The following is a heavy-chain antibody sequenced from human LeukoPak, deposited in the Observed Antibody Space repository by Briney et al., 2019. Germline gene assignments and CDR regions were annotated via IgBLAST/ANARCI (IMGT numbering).Heavy chain of an antibody. V-gene: IGHV1-18*01. J-gene: IGHJ5*02. D-gene: IGHD3-10*01. CDR3: AAHFYYHDSGSYYAFDP. CDR1: GYTFSSYG. CDR2: IGAYNGNT. Sequence: ASVKVSCKASGYTFSSYGLSWVRQAPGQGLEWLGLIGAYNGNTNYARKFQDRVTMTTDTSTSTAYMELTSLRFGDTAVYYCAAHFYYHDSGSYYAFDPWGQGTLVTVSS.